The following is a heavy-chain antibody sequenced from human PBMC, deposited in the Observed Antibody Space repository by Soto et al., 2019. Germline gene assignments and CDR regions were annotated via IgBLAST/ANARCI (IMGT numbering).Heavy chain of an antibody. V-gene: IGHV1-69*02. CDR3: ARSSYSSGFGWFDP. CDR1: GGTFSSYT. J-gene: IGHJ5*02. Sequence: QVQLVQSGAEVKKPGSSVKVSCKASGGTFSSYTISWVRQAPGQGLEWMGRIIPILGIANYAQKFQGRVTITADKSTSTAYMERSSLRSEDTAVYYCARSSYSSGFGWFDPWGQGTLVTVSS. CDR2: IIPILGIA. D-gene: IGHD3-22*01.